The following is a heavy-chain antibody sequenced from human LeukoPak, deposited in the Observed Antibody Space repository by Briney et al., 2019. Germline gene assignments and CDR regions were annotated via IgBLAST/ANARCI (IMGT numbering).Heavy chain of an antibody. D-gene: IGHD4-23*01. CDR2: IYSGDSHT. CDR3: ARQALRGGKVDY. Sequence: GESLKISCKGSGYSFTYWIGWVRQMPGKGLEWMGIIYSGDSHTKYSPSFQGRVTISADKSISTAYLQWSSLKASDTAMYYCARQALRGGKVDYWGQGTLVTVSS. J-gene: IGHJ4*02. V-gene: IGHV5-51*01. CDR1: GYSFTYW.